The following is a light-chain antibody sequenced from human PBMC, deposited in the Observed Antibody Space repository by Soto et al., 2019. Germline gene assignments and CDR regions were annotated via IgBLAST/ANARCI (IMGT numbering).Light chain of an antibody. Sequence: QSVLTQPPSASGTPGQRVTISCSGSSSNIGINTVNWYQQVPGTAPKLLIYTDNQRPSGVPDRFSGSKSGTSASLAISGLQSEDEADYYCGTWDSSLRGVFGTGTKVTVL. V-gene: IGLV1-44*01. CDR3: GTWDSSLRGV. CDR2: TDN. J-gene: IGLJ1*01. CDR1: SSNIGINT.